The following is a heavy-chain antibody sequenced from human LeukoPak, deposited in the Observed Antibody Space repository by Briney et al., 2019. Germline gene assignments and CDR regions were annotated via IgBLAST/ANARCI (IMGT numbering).Heavy chain of an antibody. Sequence: GGPLRLSCAASGFTFSSYAMSWVRQAPGKGLEWVSAISGSGGSTYYADSVKGRFTISRDNSKNTLYLQMNSLRAEDTAVYYCAKRLDPPYYFDYWGQGTLVTVSS. D-gene: IGHD3/OR15-3a*01. CDR3: AKRLDPPYYFDY. CDR2: ISGSGGST. CDR1: GFTFSSYA. J-gene: IGHJ4*02. V-gene: IGHV3-23*01.